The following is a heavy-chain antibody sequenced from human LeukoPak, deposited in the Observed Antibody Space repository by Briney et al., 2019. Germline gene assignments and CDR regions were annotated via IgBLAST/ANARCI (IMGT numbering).Heavy chain of an antibody. D-gene: IGHD2-15*01. V-gene: IGHV4-4*07. CDR2: IYTSGST. Sequence: PSETLSLTCTVSGGSISSYYWSWIRQPAGKGLEWIGRIYTSGSTNYNPSLKSRVTMSVDTSKNQFSLNLTSVTAADTAVYYCARDRCSSTACYFDYWGQGTLVTVSS. J-gene: IGHJ4*02. CDR1: GGSISSYY. CDR3: ARDRCSSTACYFDY.